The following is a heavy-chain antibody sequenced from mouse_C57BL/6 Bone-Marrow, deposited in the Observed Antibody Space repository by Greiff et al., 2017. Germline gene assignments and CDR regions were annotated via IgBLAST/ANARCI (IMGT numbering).Heavy chain of an antibody. Sequence: EVQRVESGPELVKPGASVKISCKASGYSFTGYYMNWVKQSPEKSLEWIGEINPSTGGTTYNQKFKAKATLTVDKSSSTDYMQLKSLTSEDSAVYYGARGIYYGYAWFAYWGQGTLVTVSA. CDR2: INPSTGGT. CDR1: GYSFTGYY. J-gene: IGHJ3*01. D-gene: IGHD2-2*01. CDR3: ARGIYYGYAWFAY. V-gene: IGHV1-42*01.